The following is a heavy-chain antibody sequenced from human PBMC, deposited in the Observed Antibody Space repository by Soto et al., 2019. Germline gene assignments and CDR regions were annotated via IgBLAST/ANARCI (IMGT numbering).Heavy chain of an antibody. V-gene: IGHV1-2*04. J-gene: IGHJ6*02. CDR1: GYTFTGCY. CDR3: ARDKEGIAPLSYGMDV. CDR2: INPNSGGT. Sequence: ASVEVCCKASGYTFTGCYMHWVRQANGQGLEWMGWINPNSGGTNYAQKFQGWVTMTRDTSISTAYMELSRLRSDDTAVYYCARDKEGIAPLSYGMDVWGQGTTVTVSS. D-gene: IGHD6-13*01.